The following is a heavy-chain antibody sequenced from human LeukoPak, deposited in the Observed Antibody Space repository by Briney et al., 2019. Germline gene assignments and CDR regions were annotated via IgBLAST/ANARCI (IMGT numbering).Heavy chain of an antibody. CDR3: ARLAAADYAFDI. CDR1: GFTFSSYE. CDR2: NSSSGSTI. D-gene: IGHD6-13*01. Sequence: VGSLRLSCGASGFTFSSYEMNWVRQAPGKGLEWVSYNSSSGSTIYYADSVKGRFTISRDNAKNSLYLQMNSLRAEDTAVYYCARLAAADYAFDIWGQGTMVTVSS. V-gene: IGHV3-48*03. J-gene: IGHJ3*02.